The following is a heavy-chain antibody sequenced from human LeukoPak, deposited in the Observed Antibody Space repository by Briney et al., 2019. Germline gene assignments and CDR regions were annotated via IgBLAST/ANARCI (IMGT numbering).Heavy chain of an antibody. CDR1: GFTVSSNY. CDR2: IYSGGST. J-gene: IGHJ4*02. V-gene: IGHV3-53*04. CDR3: ARDLTSRRDGYVY. D-gene: IGHD5-24*01. Sequence: GGSLRLSCAASGFTVSSNYMSWVRQAPGKGLEWVSVIYSGGSTYYADSVKGRFTISRHNSKNTLYLQMNSLSAEDTAVYYCARDLTSRRDGYVYWGQGTLVTVSA.